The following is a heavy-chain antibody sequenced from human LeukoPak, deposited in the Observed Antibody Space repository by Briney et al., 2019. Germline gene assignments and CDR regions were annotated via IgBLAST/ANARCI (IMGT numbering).Heavy chain of an antibody. J-gene: IGHJ4*02. D-gene: IGHD3-22*01. CDR1: GYTFTGYY. CDR3: AREYYYDSSGYYRNINDY. Sequence: ASVKVSCKASGYTFTGYYMHWVRQAPGQGLEWMGWINPNSGGTNYAQKFQGRVTMTRDTSISTAYMELSRLRSDDTAVYYCAREYYYDSSGYYRNINDYWGQGTLVTVSS. V-gene: IGHV1-2*02. CDR2: INPNSGGT.